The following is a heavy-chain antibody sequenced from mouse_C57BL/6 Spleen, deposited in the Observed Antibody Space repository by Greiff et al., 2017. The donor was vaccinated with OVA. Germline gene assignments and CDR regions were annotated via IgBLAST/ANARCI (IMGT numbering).Heavy chain of an antibody. D-gene: IGHD4-1*01. Sequence: EVKLVESGGGLVKPGGSLKLSCAASGFTFSDYGMHWVRQAPEKGLEWVAYISSGSSNIYYADTVKGRFTISRDNAKNTLFLQMTSLRSEDTAMYYCARNWDRYFDDWGTGTTVTVSS. CDR3: ARNWDRYFDD. V-gene: IGHV5-17*01. CDR2: ISSGSSNI. CDR1: GFTFSDYG. J-gene: IGHJ1*03.